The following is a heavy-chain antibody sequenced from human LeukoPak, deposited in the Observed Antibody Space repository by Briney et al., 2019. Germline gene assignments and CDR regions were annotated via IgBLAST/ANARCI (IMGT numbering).Heavy chain of an antibody. V-gene: IGHV3-23*03. CDR1: GFTFTIYA. D-gene: IGHD5-18*01. J-gene: IGHJ4*02. CDR3: ARDGIQLWPYFDY. CDR2: IYSGGST. Sequence: GGSLRLSCAASGFTFTIYAMSWVRQAPGKGLEWVSVIYSGGSTYYADSVKGRFTISRDNSKNTLYLQMNSLRAEDTAVYYCARDGIQLWPYFDYWGQGTLVTVSS.